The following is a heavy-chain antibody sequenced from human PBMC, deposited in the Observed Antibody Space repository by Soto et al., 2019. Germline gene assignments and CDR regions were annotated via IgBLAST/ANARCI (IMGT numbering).Heavy chain of an antibody. Sequence: QVQLQESGPGLVKPSETLSLTCTVSGASIGNYYWTWIRQSAGKGLEWIGRIYTSGSTNYNPFLKSRITMSVDTSKKQFSLKLTSVTAADTAVYYCARQTTYSSSWYDCWGQGTLVTVSS. CDR2: IYTSGST. CDR1: GASIGNYY. CDR3: ARQTTYSSSWYDC. V-gene: IGHV4-4*07. D-gene: IGHD6-13*01. J-gene: IGHJ5*01.